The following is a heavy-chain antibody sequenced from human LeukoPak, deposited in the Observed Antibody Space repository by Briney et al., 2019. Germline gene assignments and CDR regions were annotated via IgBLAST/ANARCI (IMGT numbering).Heavy chain of an antibody. J-gene: IGHJ3*02. V-gene: IGHV4-59*01. D-gene: IGHD3-22*01. Sequence: SETLSLTCTVSVVSISSYYWSWIRQPPGKGLEWIGHISDSGDTNYNPSLKSRVTISVDTSKKQFSLKLSSVTTADTAVYYWARDSYYDTSGYFNDTFDMWGQGTLVTVSS. CDR2: ISDSGDT. CDR3: ARDSYYDTSGYFNDTFDM. CDR1: VVSISSYY.